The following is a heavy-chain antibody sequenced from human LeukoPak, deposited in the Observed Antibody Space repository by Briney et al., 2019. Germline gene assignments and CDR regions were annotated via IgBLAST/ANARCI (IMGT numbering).Heavy chain of an antibody. Sequence: SETLSLTCAVYGGSFNGYYWSWIRQPPGKGLEWIGEINHSGSTNYNPSLKSRVTISVDTSKNQFSLKLSSVTAADTAVYYCARDQYYYDSSGYYRPFDPWGQGTLVTVSS. CDR2: INHSGST. V-gene: IGHV4-34*01. D-gene: IGHD3-22*01. J-gene: IGHJ5*02. CDR1: GGSFNGYY. CDR3: ARDQYYYDSSGYYRPFDP.